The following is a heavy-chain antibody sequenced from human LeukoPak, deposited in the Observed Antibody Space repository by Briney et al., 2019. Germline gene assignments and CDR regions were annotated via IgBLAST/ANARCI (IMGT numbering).Heavy chain of an antibody. Sequence: GGSLRLSCAASGFTFSDYYMSWIRQAPGKGLEWVSHISSSSQTNYADSVKGRFTTSRDNAKNSLYLQMHSLRAEDTAVYYCARDGTATNYFYYGMDVWGKGITVTVSS. J-gene: IGHJ6*04. CDR3: ARDGTATNYFYYGMDV. CDR1: GFTFSDYY. D-gene: IGHD4-17*01. V-gene: IGHV3-11*06. CDR2: ISSSSQT.